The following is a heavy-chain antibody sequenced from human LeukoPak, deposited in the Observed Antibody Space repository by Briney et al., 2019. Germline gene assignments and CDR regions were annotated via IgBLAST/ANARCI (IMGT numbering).Heavy chain of an antibody. J-gene: IGHJ4*02. D-gene: IGHD6-19*01. CDR2: IKQDGSEK. Sequence: PGGSLRLSCAASGFTFSSYWMSWVRQAPGKGLEWVANIKQDGSEKYYVDSVKGRFTISRDNAKNSLYLQMNSLRAEDTAVYYCARGPRDLIIAVAHFDYWGQGTLVTVSS. V-gene: IGHV3-7*01. CDR1: GFTFSSYW. CDR3: ARGPRDLIIAVAHFDY.